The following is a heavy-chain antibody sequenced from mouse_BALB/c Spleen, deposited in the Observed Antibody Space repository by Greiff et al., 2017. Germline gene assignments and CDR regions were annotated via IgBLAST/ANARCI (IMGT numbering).Heavy chain of an antibody. Sequence: DVKLVESGGGLVKPGGSLKLSCAASGFTFSSYAMSWVRQSPEKRLEWVAEISSGGSYTYYPDTVTGRFTISRDNAKNTLYLEMSSLRSEDTAMYYCAREKNYYGSSYWYFDVWGAGTTVTVSS. V-gene: IGHV5-9-4*01. D-gene: IGHD1-1*01. CDR3: AREKNYYGSSYWYFDV. J-gene: IGHJ1*01. CDR1: GFTFSSYA. CDR2: ISSGGSYT.